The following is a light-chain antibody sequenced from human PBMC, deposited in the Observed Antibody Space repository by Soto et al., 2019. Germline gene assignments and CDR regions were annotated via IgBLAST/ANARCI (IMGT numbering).Light chain of an antibody. V-gene: IGKV3-20*01. Sequence: EIVLTQSPGTLSLSPGERATLSCRASQSVSSSYLAWYQQKPGQAPRLLIYGASSRATGIPDRFSGSGSGTDFPITISRLEPEDFGVYYCQQYGSSPPITFGGGTKVEIK. CDR2: GAS. CDR1: QSVSSSY. J-gene: IGKJ4*01. CDR3: QQYGSSPPIT.